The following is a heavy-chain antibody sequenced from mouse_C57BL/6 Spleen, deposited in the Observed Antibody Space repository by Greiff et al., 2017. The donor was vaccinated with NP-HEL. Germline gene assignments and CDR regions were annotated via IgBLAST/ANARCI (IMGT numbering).Heavy chain of an antibody. J-gene: IGHJ4*01. CDR3: ARENSNYGAMDY. CDR1: GFTFSDYY. D-gene: IGHD2-5*01. Sequence: EVKLVESEGGLVQPGSSMKLSCTASGFTFSDYYMAWVRQVPEKGLEWVANINYDGSSTYYLDSLKSRFIISRDNAKNILYLQMSSLKSEDTATYYCARENSNYGAMDYWGQGTSVTVSS. V-gene: IGHV5-16*01. CDR2: INYDGSST.